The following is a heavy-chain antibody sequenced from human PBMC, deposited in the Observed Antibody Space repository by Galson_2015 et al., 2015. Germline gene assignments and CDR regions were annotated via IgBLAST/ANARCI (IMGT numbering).Heavy chain of an antibody. J-gene: IGHJ4*02. V-gene: IGHV3-21*01. Sequence: SLRLSCAASGFTFTTYSMNWVRQAPGKGLEWVSTSGRSRVFRFYADSVKGRFTISRDNAKNSLYLEMNNLRAEETAVYYCARGEDYGDYYYYFDLWGQGTLVTVSS. CDR3: ARGEDYGDYYYYFDL. D-gene: IGHD4-17*01. CDR1: GFTFTTYS. CDR2: SGRSRVFR.